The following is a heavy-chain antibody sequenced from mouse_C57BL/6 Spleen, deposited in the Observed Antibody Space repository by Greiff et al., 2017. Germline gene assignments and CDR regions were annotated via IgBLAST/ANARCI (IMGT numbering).Heavy chain of an antibody. Sequence: EVKLVESGGGLVKPGGSLKLSCAASGFTFSSYDMSWVRQTPEKRLEWVATISDGGSYTYYPDKGKGRFTISRDNAKNNLYLQMSHLKSEDTAMYYCARDGGWLLFDVWGTGTTVTVSS. CDR2: ISDGGSYT. V-gene: IGHV5-4*01. CDR1: GFTFSSYD. D-gene: IGHD2-3*01. J-gene: IGHJ1*03. CDR3: ARDGGWLLFDV.